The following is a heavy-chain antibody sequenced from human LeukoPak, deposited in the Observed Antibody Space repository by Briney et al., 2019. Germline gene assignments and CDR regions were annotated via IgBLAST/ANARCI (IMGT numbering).Heavy chain of an antibody. V-gene: IGHV4-4*07. CDR1: GGSISSYY. CDR3: ARVEHDYGDYPYYYYGMDV. J-gene: IGHJ6*02. D-gene: IGHD4-17*01. CDR2: IYTSGST. Sequence: PSETLSLTCTVSGGSISSYYWSWIRQPAGKGLEWIGRIYTSGSTNYNPSLKSRVTMSVDTSKNQFSLRLSSVTAADTAVYYCARVEHDYGDYPYYYYGMDVWGQGTTVTVSS.